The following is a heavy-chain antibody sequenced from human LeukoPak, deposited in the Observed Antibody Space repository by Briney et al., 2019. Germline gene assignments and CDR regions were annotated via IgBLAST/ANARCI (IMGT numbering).Heavy chain of an antibody. CDR1: GFTFSSYA. J-gene: IGHJ4*02. CDR3: AKDRPILLWFGEFEYYFDY. V-gene: IGHV3-23*01. CDR2: ISGSGGST. Sequence: GGSLRLSCAASGFTFSSYAMSWVRQAPGKGLEWVSAISGSGGSTYYADSVKGRFTISRDNSKNTLYLQMNSLRAEDTAVYYCAKDRPILLWFGEFEYYFDYWGQGTLVTVSS. D-gene: IGHD3-10*01.